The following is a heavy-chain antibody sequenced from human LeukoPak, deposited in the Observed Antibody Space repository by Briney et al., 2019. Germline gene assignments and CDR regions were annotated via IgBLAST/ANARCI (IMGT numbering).Heavy chain of an antibody. V-gene: IGHV3-43*01. Sequence: GGSLRLSCAASGFTFDDYTMHWVRQAPGKGLEWVSLISWDGGSTYYADSVKGRFTISRDNSKNTLYLQMNSLRAEDTAVYYCARGTYSSSWIDYWGQGTLVTVSS. CDR2: ISWDGGST. CDR3: ARGTYSSSWIDY. CDR1: GFTFDDYT. J-gene: IGHJ4*02. D-gene: IGHD6-13*01.